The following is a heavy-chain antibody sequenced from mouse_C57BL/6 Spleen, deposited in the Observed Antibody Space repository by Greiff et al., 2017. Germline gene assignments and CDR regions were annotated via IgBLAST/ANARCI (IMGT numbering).Heavy chain of an antibody. J-gene: IGHJ3*01. CDR1: GYSFTDYN. CDR3: AREGAYDYDDVPAY. V-gene: IGHV1-39*01. D-gene: IGHD2-4*01. CDR2: INPNYGTT. Sequence: LQESGPELVKPGASVKISCKASGYSFTDYNMNWVKQSNGKSLEWIGVINPNYGTTSYNQKFKGKATLTVDQSSSTAYMQLNSLTSEDSAVYYCAREGAYDYDDVPAYWGQGTLVTVSA.